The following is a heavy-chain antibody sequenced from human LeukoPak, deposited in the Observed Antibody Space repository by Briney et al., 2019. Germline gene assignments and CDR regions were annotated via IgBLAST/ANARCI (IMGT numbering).Heavy chain of an antibody. CDR1: GFTFSSYE. D-gene: IGHD1-26*01. J-gene: IGHJ6*03. Sequence: GGSLRLSCAASGFTFSSYEMNWVRQAPGKGLEWVSYISSSSSTIYYADSVKGRFTISRDNAKNSLYLQMNSLRAEDTAVYYCARVGYSGSYYGYYYMDVWAKGPRSPSP. CDR2: ISSSSSTI. CDR3: ARVGYSGSYYGYYYMDV. V-gene: IGHV3-48*03.